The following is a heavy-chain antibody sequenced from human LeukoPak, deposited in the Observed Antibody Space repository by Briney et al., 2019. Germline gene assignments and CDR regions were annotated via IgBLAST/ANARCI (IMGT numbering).Heavy chain of an antibody. J-gene: IGHJ4*02. D-gene: IGHD3-3*01. CDR3: ARDPYYDFWSGYQRIHEFDY. V-gene: IGHV1-69*13. Sequence: ASVKVSCKASGGTFSSYAISWVRQAPGQGLEWMGGIIPIFGTANYAQKFQGRVTTTADESTSTAYMELRSLRSDDTAVYYCARDPYYDFWSGYQRIHEFDYWGQGTLVTVSS. CDR1: GGTFSSYA. CDR2: IIPIFGTA.